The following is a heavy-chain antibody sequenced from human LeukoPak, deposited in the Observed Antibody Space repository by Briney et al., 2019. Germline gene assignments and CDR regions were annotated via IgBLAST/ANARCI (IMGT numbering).Heavy chain of an antibody. CDR3: ARDMGSAAGHDY. Sequence: SETLSLTCTISGGSISDYYWSWVRQPPGKGLEWIGYIYYSGSTHYNPSLKSRVNISVDTSKNQFSLKLTSVTAADTAVYYCARDMGSAAGHDYWGQGTLVTVSS. V-gene: IGHV4-59*01. J-gene: IGHJ4*02. CDR2: IYYSGST. CDR1: GGSISDYY. D-gene: IGHD6-13*01.